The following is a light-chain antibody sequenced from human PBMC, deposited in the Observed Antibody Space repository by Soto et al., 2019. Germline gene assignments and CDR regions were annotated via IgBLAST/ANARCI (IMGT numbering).Light chain of an antibody. CDR1: TSNIAIRD. J-gene: IGLJ7*01. V-gene: IGLV1-51*01. CDR2: DNN. Sequence: QSVLTQPPSVSAAPGQRFTISGSGTTSNIAIRDVTWYQQFPGTAPKLLIYDNNKRPSGSPDLFSGSKSATSATLDIAGRQTEDAADYYCGTWDTSLNTWGFGGGTQLTVL. CDR3: GTWDTSLNTWG.